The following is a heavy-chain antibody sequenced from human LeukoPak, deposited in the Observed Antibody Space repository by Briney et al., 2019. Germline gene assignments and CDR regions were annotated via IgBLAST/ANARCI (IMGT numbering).Heavy chain of an antibody. CDR2: IYYSGST. CDR1: GGSISTTSYY. J-gene: IGHJ4*02. V-gene: IGHV4-39*01. CDR3: ARRTWGGPHYFDY. D-gene: IGHD3-3*01. Sequence: SETLSLTCSVSGGSISTTSYYWGWIRQPPGKGLEWIGNIYYSGSTFYNPSFKSRVTMSVDTSKNQFSLKVNSMTAADTAVYFCARRTWGGPHYFDYWGQGTLVTVPS.